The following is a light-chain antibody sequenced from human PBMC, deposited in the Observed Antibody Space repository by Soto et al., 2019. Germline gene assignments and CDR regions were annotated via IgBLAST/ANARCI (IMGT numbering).Light chain of an antibody. V-gene: IGLV2-8*01. Sequence: QSVLTQPPSASGSPGQSVTISCTGTSSDVGGYDYVSWYQQHPGKAPKLMIYEVSKRPSGVPDRFSGSKSGNTASLTVSGLQAEDEADYHCSSYAGSSPYVFGTGKKVIV. CDR3: SSYAGSSPYV. CDR2: EVS. CDR1: SSDVGGYDY. J-gene: IGLJ1*01.